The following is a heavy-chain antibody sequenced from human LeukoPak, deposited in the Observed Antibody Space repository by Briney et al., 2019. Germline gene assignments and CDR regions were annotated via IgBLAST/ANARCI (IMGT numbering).Heavy chain of an antibody. CDR1: GFTFSSYA. V-gene: IGHV3-23*01. J-gene: IGHJ4*02. CDR3: AKDREQLWLLGYFDY. Sequence: GGSLRLSCAASGFTFSSYAMSWVRQAPGKRLEWVSAISGSGGSTYYADFVKGRFTISRDNSKNTLYLQMNSLRAEDTAVYYCAKDREQLWLLGYFDYWGQGTLVTVSS. D-gene: IGHD5-18*01. CDR2: ISGSGGST.